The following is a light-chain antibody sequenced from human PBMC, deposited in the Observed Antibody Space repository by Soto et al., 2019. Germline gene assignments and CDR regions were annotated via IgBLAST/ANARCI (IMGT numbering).Light chain of an antibody. CDR2: GAS. CDR1: QSVSSSY. CDR3: QQYGSSLTIT. V-gene: IGKV3-20*01. J-gene: IGKJ5*01. Sequence: EIVLTHSPSTLSLSPGSRSNLSCRAGQSVSSSYLAWYQQKPCHAPRLLIYGASSRATGIPDRFSGSGSATDFTLTISRLEPEDFAVYYCQQYGSSLTITFGQGTRLEIK.